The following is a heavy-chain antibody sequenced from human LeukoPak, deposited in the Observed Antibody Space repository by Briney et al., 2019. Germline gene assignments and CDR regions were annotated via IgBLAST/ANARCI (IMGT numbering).Heavy chain of an antibody. D-gene: IGHD3-22*01. Sequence: GGSLRLSCAASGFTFSHYGIHWVRQAPGKGLEWVTIISSDGSHKFYADSVKGRFTISRDNSKNTVSLQMNSLRGDDTAIYYCAKDSYYDSSGYRIPPYWYFDLWGRGTLVTVSS. V-gene: IGHV3-30*18. CDR1: GFTFSHYG. CDR2: ISSDGSHK. J-gene: IGHJ2*01. CDR3: AKDSYYDSSGYRIPPYWYFDL.